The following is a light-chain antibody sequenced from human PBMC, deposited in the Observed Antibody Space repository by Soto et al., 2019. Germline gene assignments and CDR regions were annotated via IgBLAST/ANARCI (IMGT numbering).Light chain of an antibody. Sequence: DLQVTQSPSSLSASVGDSITITCQASQDISNYLNWYQQKPGKAPKLLIYDASKLETGVPSRFCGSGSGKDFTFTITSLQAEDFATYYCQQYDNVPPNTFGQGTKLEIK. CDR2: DAS. V-gene: IGKV1-33*01. CDR3: QQYDNVPPNT. J-gene: IGKJ2*01. CDR1: QDISNY.